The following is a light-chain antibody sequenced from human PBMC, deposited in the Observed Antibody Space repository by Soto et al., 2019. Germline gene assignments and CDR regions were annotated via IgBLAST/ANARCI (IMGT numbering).Light chain of an antibody. CDR3: QQYGSSPTWT. CDR2: GVS. V-gene: IGKV3-15*01. CDR1: QSVSRN. Sequence: EVVMTQSPATLSVSPGERVTLTCRASQSVSRNLAWFQQKPGQTPRLLIYGVSTRATGVPARFSGSGSGADFALTISSLQSDDFAVYYCQQYGSSPTWTFGQGTKVDIK. J-gene: IGKJ1*01.